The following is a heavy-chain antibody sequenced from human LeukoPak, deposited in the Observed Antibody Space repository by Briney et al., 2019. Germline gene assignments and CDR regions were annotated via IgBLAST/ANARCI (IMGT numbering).Heavy chain of an antibody. D-gene: IGHD3-22*01. Sequence: PSETLSLTCTVSGGSISSYYWSWIRQPPGKGLEWIGYISYSGNTNYNPSLKSRVTISVDTSKNQFSLKLSSVTAADTAVYYCARGGSYYDSSGYYSPYDYWGQGTLVTVSS. CDR3: ARGGSYYDSSGYYSPYDY. J-gene: IGHJ4*02. V-gene: IGHV4-59*01. CDR2: ISYSGNT. CDR1: GGSISSYY.